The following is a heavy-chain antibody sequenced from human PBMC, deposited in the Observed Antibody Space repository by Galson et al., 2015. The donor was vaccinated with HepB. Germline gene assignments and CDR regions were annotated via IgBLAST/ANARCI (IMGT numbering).Heavy chain of an antibody. CDR1: GGTFSNYA. D-gene: IGHD6-19*01. J-gene: IGHJ4*02. CDR3: AREAHIAVAALDH. Sequence: SVKVSCKASGGTFSNYAINWVRQAPGQGLEWMGGIIPIYGAANYAQKFQGRVTITADKSTTTAYMELNSLKVEDTAIYYCAREAHIAVAALDHWGLGTLVTVSS. V-gene: IGHV1-69*06. CDR2: IIPIYGAA.